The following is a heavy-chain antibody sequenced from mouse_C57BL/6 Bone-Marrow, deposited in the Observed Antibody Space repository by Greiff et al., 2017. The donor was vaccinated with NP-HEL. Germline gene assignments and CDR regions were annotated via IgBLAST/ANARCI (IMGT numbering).Heavy chain of an antibody. Sequence: QVQLKQSGPGLVQPSQSLSITCTVSGFSLTSYGVHWVRQSPGKGLEWLGVIWSGGSTDYNAAFISRLSISKDNSKSQVFFKMNSLQADDTAIYYCARPSLFITTVVATDYYAMDYWGQGTSVTVSS. CDR2: IWSGGST. CDR3: ARPSLFITTVVATDYYAMDY. CDR1: GFSLTSYG. V-gene: IGHV2-2*01. J-gene: IGHJ4*01. D-gene: IGHD1-1*01.